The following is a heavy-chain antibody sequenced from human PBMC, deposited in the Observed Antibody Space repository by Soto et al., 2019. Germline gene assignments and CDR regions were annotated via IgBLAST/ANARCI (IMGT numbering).Heavy chain of an antibody. V-gene: IGHV2-26*01. J-gene: IGHJ5*02. Sequence: QVTVKESGPVLVKPTETLTLTCTFSGFSLSNAGLGLSWIRQPPGKALEWLAHIFSNDEKAYSTSLKSRLTIAKDTPKSQVVLTMTTMDPVDTATYYFASSYSTSWYLFDPWGQGTLGTVSS. D-gene: IGHD6-13*01. CDR3: ASSYSTSWYLFDP. CDR2: IFSNDEK. CDR1: GFSLSNAGLG.